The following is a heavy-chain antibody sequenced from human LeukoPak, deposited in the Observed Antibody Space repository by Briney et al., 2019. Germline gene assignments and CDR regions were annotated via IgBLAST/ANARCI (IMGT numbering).Heavy chain of an antibody. J-gene: IGHJ6*02. CDR1: GKTLTELS. Sequence: ASVKVSCKVSGKTLTELSMHWVRQAPGKGPEWMGGFDPEDGETIYAQRFQGRVTMTEDTSTDTAYMELSSLRSEDTAVYYCATDPAGFYYYGLDVWGQGTTVTVSS. V-gene: IGHV1-24*01. CDR2: FDPEDGET. CDR3: ATDPAGFYYYGLDV.